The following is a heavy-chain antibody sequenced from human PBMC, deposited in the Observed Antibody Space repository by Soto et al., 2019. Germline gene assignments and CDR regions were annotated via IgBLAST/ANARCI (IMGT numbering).Heavy chain of an antibody. J-gene: IGHJ4*02. CDR3: ARPYSSSWSYYFDY. Sequence: GGSLRLSCAASGFTFSSYSMNWVRQAPGKGLEWVSSTSSSSSYIYYADSVKGRFTISRDNAKNSLYLQMNSLRAEDTAVYYCARPYSSSWSYYFDYWGQGTLVTVSS. V-gene: IGHV3-21*01. CDR2: TSSSSSYI. D-gene: IGHD6-13*01. CDR1: GFTFSSYS.